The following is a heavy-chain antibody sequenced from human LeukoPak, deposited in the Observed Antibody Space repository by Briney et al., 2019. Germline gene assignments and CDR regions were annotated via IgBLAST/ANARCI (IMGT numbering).Heavy chain of an antibody. CDR2: INTDGNII. J-gene: IGHJ5*01. Sequence: GGSLRLSCAASGFTFSSYWMHWVRLAPGKGLVCISRINTDGNIISYADSVKGRFTISRDNAKNTLFLQMNSLRAEDTAVYYCVREGYYGSAALYSWGHGTLVTVSS. D-gene: IGHD3-10*01. CDR1: GFTFSSYW. V-gene: IGHV3-74*01. CDR3: VREGYYGSAALYS.